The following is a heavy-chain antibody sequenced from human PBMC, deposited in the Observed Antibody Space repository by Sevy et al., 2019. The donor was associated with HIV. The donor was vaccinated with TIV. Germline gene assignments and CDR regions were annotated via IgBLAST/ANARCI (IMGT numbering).Heavy chain of an antibody. CDR3: ARDIEATLDY. J-gene: IGHJ4*02. CDR1: GYSISSGYY. V-gene: IGHV4-38-2*02. Sequence: SETLSLTCTVSGYSISSGYYWGWIRQPPGKGLEWIGSIYHSGSTYYNPSLKSRVTISVDTSKNQFSLKLSSVTAADMAVYYCARDIEATLDYWGQGTLVTVSS. CDR2: IYHSGST.